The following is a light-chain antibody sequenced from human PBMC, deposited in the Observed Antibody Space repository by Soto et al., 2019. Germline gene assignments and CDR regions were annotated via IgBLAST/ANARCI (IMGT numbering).Light chain of an antibody. CDR2: DVS. J-gene: IGLJ1*01. CDR1: SSDVGGYNY. CDR3: SSYTSSSPYV. Sequence: QSALTQPASVSGSPGQSITISCTGTSSDVGGYNYVSWYQQHPGKAPKLMIYDVSNRPSGVSNRFSGSKSGNTAPLTISGLDAEDEADYYCSSYTSSSPYVFGTGTKVTVL. V-gene: IGLV2-14*01.